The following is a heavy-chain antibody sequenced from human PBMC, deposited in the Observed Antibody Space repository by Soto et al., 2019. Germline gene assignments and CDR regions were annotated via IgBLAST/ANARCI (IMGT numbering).Heavy chain of an antibody. J-gene: IGHJ6*02. CDR1: GESFSGYY. CDR2: INHRGRS. D-gene: IGHD2-2*01. V-gene: IGHV4-34*01. CDR3: ARGRQVVAAALFRRAGYYSLDV. Sequence: QVQLQQWGAGLLKPSETLSLTCAVYGESFSGYYWSWIRQPPGKGLEWIGEINHRGRSNYNPSIRNRVTISVDTSKNQFSLKLRSVTAADTAVYYCARGRQVVAAALFRRAGYYSLDVWGQGTTVTVSS.